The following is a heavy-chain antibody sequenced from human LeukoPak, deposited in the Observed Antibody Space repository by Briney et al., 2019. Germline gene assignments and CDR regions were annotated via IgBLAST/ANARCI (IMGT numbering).Heavy chain of an antibody. J-gene: IGHJ4*02. V-gene: IGHV1-69*05. CDR3: ARDGYSSVFDY. D-gene: IGHD5-12*01. Sequence: SVKVSCKASGGTFSSYAISWVRQAPGQGLEWMGGIIPIFGTANSAPKFPGRVTITTAESTSTAYMWLSSLRSGDTAVYYCARDGYSSVFDYWGQGTLVTVSS. CDR2: IIPIFGTA. CDR1: GGTFSSYA.